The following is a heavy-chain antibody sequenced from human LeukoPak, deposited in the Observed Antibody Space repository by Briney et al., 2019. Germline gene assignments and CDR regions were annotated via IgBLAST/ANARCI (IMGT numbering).Heavy chain of an antibody. Sequence: GGSLRLSCAASGFTFSSYWMSWVRQAPGKGLEWVANIKQDGSEKYYVDSVKGRFTISRDNAKNSLYLQMNSLRAEDTAVYYCARAGSEYYYDSSGHYYAGNWFDPWGQGTLVTVSS. CDR1: GFTFSSYW. J-gene: IGHJ5*02. D-gene: IGHD3-22*01. V-gene: IGHV3-7*01. CDR3: ARAGSEYYYDSSGHYYAGNWFDP. CDR2: IKQDGSEK.